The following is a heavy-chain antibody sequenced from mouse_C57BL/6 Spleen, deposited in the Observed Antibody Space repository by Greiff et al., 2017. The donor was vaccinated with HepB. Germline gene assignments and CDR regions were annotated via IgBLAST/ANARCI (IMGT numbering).Heavy chain of an antibody. V-gene: IGHV5-17*01. J-gene: IGHJ2*01. CDR2: ISSGSSTI. CDR1: GFTFSDYG. D-gene: IGHD2-1*01. CDR3: AREDPIYYGNYDY. Sequence: DVMLVESGGGLVKPGGSLKLSCAASGFTFSDYGMHWVRQAPEKGLEWVAYISSGSSTIYYADTVKGRFTISRDNAKNTLFLQMTSLRSEDTAMYYCAREDPIYYGNYDYWGQGTTLTVSS.